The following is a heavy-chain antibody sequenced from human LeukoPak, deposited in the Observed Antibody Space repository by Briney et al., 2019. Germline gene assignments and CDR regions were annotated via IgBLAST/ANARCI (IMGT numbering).Heavy chain of an antibody. J-gene: IGHJ4*02. V-gene: IGHV3-74*01. CDR1: GFTLSSYW. CDR3: AREWGYGALGY. D-gene: IGHD4-17*01. CDR2: INSDGSST. Sequence: GGSLRLSCAASGFTLSSYWMHWVRQAPGKGLVWVSRINSDGSSTSYADSVKGRFTISRDNAKNTLYLQMNSLRAEDTAVYYCAREWGYGALGYWGQGTLVTVSS.